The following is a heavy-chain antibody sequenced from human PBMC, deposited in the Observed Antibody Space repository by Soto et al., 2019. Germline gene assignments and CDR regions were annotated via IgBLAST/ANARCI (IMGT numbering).Heavy chain of an antibody. J-gene: IGHJ6*04. CDR3: AREPVLIVYAPLRSYYYYGMDV. CDR1: GDSVSSNSAA. Sequence: SQTLSLACAISGDSVSSNSAAWNWIRQSPSRGLEWLGRTYYRSKWYNDYAVSVKSRITINPDTSKNQFSLQLNSVTPEDTAVYYCAREPVLIVYAPLRSYYYYGMDVWGKGTTVTVSS. D-gene: IGHD2-8*01. CDR2: TYYRSKWYN. V-gene: IGHV6-1*01.